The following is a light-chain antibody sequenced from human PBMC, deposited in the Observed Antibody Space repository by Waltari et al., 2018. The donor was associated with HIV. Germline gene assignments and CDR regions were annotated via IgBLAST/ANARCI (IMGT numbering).Light chain of an antibody. J-gene: IGLJ3*02. CDR3: AAWDDSLSGQWV. CDR2: RNN. CDR1: SSNIGSNF. V-gene: IGLV1-47*01. Sequence: QSVLTQPPSASGTPGQRVTISCSGSSSNIGSNFVYWYQQLPGTAPKLLIYRNNQRPSGVPDRFLGSKSGTSASLAISGLRSEDEADYYCAAWDDSLSGQWVFGGGTKLTVL.